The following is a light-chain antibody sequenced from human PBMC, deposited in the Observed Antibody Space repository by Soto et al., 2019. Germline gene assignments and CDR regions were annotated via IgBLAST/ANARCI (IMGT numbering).Light chain of an antibody. V-gene: IGLV1-47*01. CDR2: RNN. J-gene: IGLJ1*01. Sequence: QSVLTQPPSASGTHGQRVTISCSGSSSNIGSNYVYWYQQLPGTAPKLLIYRNNQRPSGVPDRFSGSKSGTSASLAISGLRSEDEADYYCAAWDDSLSGTYVFGTGTKVTVL. CDR3: AAWDDSLSGTYV. CDR1: SSNIGSNY.